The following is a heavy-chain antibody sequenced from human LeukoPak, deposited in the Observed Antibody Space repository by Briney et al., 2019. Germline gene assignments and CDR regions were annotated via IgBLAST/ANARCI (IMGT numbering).Heavy chain of an antibody. Sequence: PSETLSLTCTVSGGSISSGGYYWSWIRQHPGKGLEWIGYIYYSGSTYYNPSLKSRVTISVDTSKNQFSLKLSSVTAADTAVYYCARIRSIAAVGFDYWGQGTLVTVSS. CDR2: IYYSGST. D-gene: IGHD6-13*01. CDR1: GGSISSGGYY. CDR3: ARIRSIAAVGFDY. V-gene: IGHV4-31*03. J-gene: IGHJ4*02.